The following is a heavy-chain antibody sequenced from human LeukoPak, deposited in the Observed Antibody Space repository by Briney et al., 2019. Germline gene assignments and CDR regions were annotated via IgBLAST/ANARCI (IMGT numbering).Heavy chain of an antibody. D-gene: IGHD2-21*02. CDR3: AKDRVVTLDY. V-gene: IGHV3-30*02. CDR1: GFTFSSYG. Sequence: PGGSLRLPCAASGFTFSSYGMHWVRQAPGKGLEWVAFIRYDGSNKYYADSVKGRFTISRDNSKNTLYLQMNSLRAEDTAVYYCAKDRVVTLDYWGQGTLVTVSS. CDR2: IRYDGSNK. J-gene: IGHJ4*02.